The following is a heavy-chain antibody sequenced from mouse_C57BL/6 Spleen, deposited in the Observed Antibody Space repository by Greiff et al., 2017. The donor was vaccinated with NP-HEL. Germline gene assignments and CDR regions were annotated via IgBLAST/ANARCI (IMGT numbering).Heavy chain of an antibody. CDR3: ARWKLTGTFEDY. D-gene: IGHD4-1*01. CDR2: INPGSGGT. V-gene: IGHV1-54*01. Sequence: QVQLQQSGAELVRPGTSVKVSCKASGYAFTNYLIEWVKQRPGQGLEWIGVINPGSGGTNYNEKFKGKATLTADKSSSPAYMQLSSLTSEDSAVYFCARWKLTGTFEDYWGQGTTLTVSS. CDR1: GYAFTNYL. J-gene: IGHJ2*01.